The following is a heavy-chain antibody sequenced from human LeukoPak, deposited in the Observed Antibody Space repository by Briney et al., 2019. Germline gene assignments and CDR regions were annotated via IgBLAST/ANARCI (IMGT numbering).Heavy chain of an antibody. D-gene: IGHD3-10*01. J-gene: IGHJ6*02. CDR1: GITFSSYA. CDR3: AKVGSYGSGIWQSYYGMDV. Sequence: GGSLRLSCAASGITFSSYAMGWVRQAPGKGLEWVSAISGSGGSTYYADSVKGRFTISRDNSKNTLYLQMNSLRAEDTAVYYCAKVGSYGSGIWQSYYGMDVWGQGTTVTVS. V-gene: IGHV3-23*01. CDR2: ISGSGGST.